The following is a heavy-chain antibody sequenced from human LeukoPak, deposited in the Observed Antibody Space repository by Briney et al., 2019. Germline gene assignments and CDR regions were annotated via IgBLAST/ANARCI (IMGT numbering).Heavy chain of an antibody. CDR1: GGSITSNSYY. J-gene: IGHJ6*03. CDR2: IYYSGST. D-gene: IGHD3-10*01. V-gene: IGHV4-39*07. CDR3: AREPITMVRGVIPNYYYYYYMDV. Sequence: SETLSLTCTVSGGSITSNSYYWGWIRQPPGNGLEWIGSIYYSGSTNYNPSLKSRVTISVDTSKNQFSLKLSSVTAADTAVYYCAREPITMVRGVIPNYYYYYYMDVWGKGTTVTISS.